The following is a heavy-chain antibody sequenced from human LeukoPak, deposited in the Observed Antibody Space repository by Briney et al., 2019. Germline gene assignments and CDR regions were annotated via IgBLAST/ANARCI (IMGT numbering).Heavy chain of an antibody. CDR3: ARDLPRFDY. J-gene: IGHJ4*02. Sequence: KAGGSLRLSCAASGFTFSSYSMNWVRQAPGKGLEWVSSISSSSSYMYYADSVKGRFTISRDNAKNSLYLQMNSLRAEDTAVYYCARDLPRFDYWGQGTLVTVSS. CDR1: GFTFSSYS. CDR2: ISSSSSYM. V-gene: IGHV3-21*01.